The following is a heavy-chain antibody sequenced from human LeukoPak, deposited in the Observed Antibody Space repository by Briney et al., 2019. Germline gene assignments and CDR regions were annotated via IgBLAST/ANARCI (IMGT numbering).Heavy chain of an antibody. CDR2: IYPGDSDT. Sequence: GESLKISCMGSGYSFTTYWIGWVRQMPGKGLEWMGIIYPGDSDTRYSPSFEGQVTISADKSISTAYLQWSSLKASDTAVYFCARRREATGWADIFDYWGQGTLVAVSS. V-gene: IGHV5-51*01. D-gene: IGHD1-1*01. CDR1: GYSFTTYW. CDR3: ARRREATGWADIFDY. J-gene: IGHJ4*02.